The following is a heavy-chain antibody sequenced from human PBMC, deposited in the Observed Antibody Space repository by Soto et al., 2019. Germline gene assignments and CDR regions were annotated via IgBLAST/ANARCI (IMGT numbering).Heavy chain of an antibody. J-gene: IGHJ4*02. CDR2: IYYSGST. D-gene: IGHD6-25*01. CDR1: GGSISSGGYY. V-gene: IGHV4-31*03. CDR3: ARGGYGPPVTFDY. Sequence: LSLTCTVSGGSISSGGYYWSWIRQHPGKGLEWIGYIYYSGSTYYNPSLKSRVTISVDTSKNQFSLKLNSVTAADTAVYYCARGGYGPPVTFDYWGQGTLVTVSS.